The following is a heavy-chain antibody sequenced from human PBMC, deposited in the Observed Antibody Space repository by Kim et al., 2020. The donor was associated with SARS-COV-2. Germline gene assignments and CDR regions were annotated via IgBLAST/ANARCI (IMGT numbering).Heavy chain of an antibody. CDR1: GGSFSGYY. CDR3: ARARITYGMDV. Sequence: SETLSLTCAVYGGSFSGYYWSWIRQPPGKGLEWIGEINHSGSTNYNPSLKSRVTISVDTSKNQFSLKLSSVTAADTAVYYCARARITYGMDVWGQGTTVT. V-gene: IGHV4-34*01. CDR2: INHSGST. J-gene: IGHJ6*02. D-gene: IGHD3-10*01.